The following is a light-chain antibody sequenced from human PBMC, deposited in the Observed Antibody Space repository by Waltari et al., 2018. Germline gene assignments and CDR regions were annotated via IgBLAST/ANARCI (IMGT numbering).Light chain of an antibody. CDR1: QSLLYDANYRAY. V-gene: IGKV4-1*01. Sequence: DIIMTQSPDSLAVSLGERATLNCKSNQSLLYDANYRAYLAWVHQKPGQPPTFLIYWASTREAGVPDRFSGSGSGTDFTLTITSLQAEDVGVYYCQQYYTHPITFGQGTRLEI. CDR3: QQYYTHPIT. J-gene: IGKJ5*01. CDR2: WAS.